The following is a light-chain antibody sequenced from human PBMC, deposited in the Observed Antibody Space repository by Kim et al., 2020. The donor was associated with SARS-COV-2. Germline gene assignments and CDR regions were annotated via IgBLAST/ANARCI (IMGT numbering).Light chain of an antibody. CDR1: QSVSSN. J-gene: IGKJ2*01. CDR2: GAS. CDR3: QQYNNWPPVYT. V-gene: IGKV3-15*01. Sequence: PGERATRSCRASQSVSSNLAWYQQKPGQAPRLLIYGASTRATGIPARFSGSGSGTEFTLTISSLQSEDFAVYYCQQYNNWPPVYTFGQGTKLEI.